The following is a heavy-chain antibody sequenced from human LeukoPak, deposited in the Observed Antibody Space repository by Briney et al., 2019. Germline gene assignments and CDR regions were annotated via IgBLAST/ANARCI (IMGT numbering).Heavy chain of an antibody. CDR3: ASVGSGWYPLDAFDI. CDR2: ISANKGNR. V-gene: IGHV1-18*01. J-gene: IGHJ3*02. Sequence: GASVKVSCKASGYTFTNDGISWVRQAPGQGGEWMGWISANKGNRNYALKLQDRVSMTTDTSTSTAYMELRSLRSDDTAVYYCASVGSGWYPLDAFDIWGQGTMVTVSS. D-gene: IGHD6-19*01. CDR1: GYTFTNDG.